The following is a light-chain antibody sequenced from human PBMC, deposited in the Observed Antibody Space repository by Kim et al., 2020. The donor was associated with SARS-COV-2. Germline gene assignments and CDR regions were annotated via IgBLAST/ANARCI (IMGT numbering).Light chain of an antibody. Sequence: DIQMTQSPSTLSASVGDRVTITCRASQTITRWLAWYRQKLGKAPELLIYGASTLRSGVPSRFSGSGSGTEFTLTINGLQPDDFATYDCQQYNLYPLTFGGGTKVDIK. CDR2: GAS. CDR1: QTITRW. V-gene: IGKV1-5*01. J-gene: IGKJ4*01. CDR3: QQYNLYPLT.